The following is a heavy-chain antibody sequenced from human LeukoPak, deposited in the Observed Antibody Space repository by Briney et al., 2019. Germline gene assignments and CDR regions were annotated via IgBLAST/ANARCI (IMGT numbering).Heavy chain of an antibody. J-gene: IGHJ3*02. V-gene: IGHV3-53*01. CDR2: IYNDGST. CDR1: GLTVSSSY. Sequence: GGSLRLSCAASGLTVSSSYMSWVRQAPGKGLEWVSIIYNDGSTYYADSMKGRFTISRDNSKNTLHLQVNSLRAEDTAMYYCARNTLFAFDIWGQGTMVTVSS. CDR3: ARNTLFAFDI.